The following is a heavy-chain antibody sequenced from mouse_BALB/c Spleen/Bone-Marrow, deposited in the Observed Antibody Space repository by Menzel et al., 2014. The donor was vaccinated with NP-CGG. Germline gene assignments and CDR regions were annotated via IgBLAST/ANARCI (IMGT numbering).Heavy chain of an antibody. J-gene: IGHJ2*01. CDR1: GFTFSNFA. D-gene: IGHD2-4*01. V-gene: IGHV5-6-5*01. Sequence: DVMLVESGGGLVKPGGSLKLSCAASGFTFSNFAMSWVRRTPDKRLEWVASISSGGGAYYPDSVKGRLSISRDNARDILFLQMSSLRSEDTAMYYCARGYDYDFDYWGQGTTLTVSS. CDR3: ARGYDYDFDY. CDR2: ISSGGGA.